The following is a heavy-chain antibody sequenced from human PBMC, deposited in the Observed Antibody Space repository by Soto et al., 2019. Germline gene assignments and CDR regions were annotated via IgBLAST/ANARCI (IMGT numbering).Heavy chain of an antibody. Sequence: SETLSLTCAVYGGSFSGYYWTWIRQPPGKGLEWIGEINRSGFTNYNPSLKSRVTMSVDTPKTLFSLRLSSLTAADTAVYYCARVYSRTRGYFDSWGQGTLVTVSS. V-gene: IGHV4-34*01. D-gene: IGHD4-4*01. J-gene: IGHJ4*02. CDR1: GGSFSGYY. CDR2: INRSGFT. CDR3: ARVYSRTRGYFDS.